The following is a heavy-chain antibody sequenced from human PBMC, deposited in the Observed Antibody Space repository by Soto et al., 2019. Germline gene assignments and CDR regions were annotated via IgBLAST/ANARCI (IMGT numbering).Heavy chain of an antibody. Sequence: SACRLSDSIIQEFRQVTGPVLEWLGWINPKTGDTNYPQKFQGRITMTRDTSMSTAYMELTNLTSDDTAVYYCERDPPRYIPSSPEVAGLWVQGSLVTVFS. CDR1: ACRLSDSI. CDR3: ERDPPRYIPSSPEVAGL. V-gene: IGHV1-2*02. J-gene: IGHJ4*02. CDR2: INPKTGDT. D-gene: IGHD2-2*02.